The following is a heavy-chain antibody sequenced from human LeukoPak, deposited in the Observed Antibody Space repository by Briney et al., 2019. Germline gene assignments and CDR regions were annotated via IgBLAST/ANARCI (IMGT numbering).Heavy chain of an antibody. CDR3: ARRKVHGWFDP. CDR1: GYSISSGYY. CDR2: IYYSGST. J-gene: IGHJ5*02. V-gene: IGHV4-38-2*02. Sequence: PSETLSLTCTVSGYSISSGYYWGWIRQPPGKGLEWIGSIYYSGSTYYNPSLKSRVTISVDTSKNQFSLKLSSVTAADTAVYYCARRKVHGWFDPWGQGTLVTVSS.